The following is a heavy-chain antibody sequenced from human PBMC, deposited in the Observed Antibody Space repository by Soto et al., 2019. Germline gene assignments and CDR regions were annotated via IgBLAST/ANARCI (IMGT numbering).Heavy chain of an antibody. Sequence: GGSLRLSCAASGFTFSSYAMSWVRQAPGKGLEWVSAISGSDDSTNYADSVKGRFTISRDNSKNTLYLQMNSLRADDTAVYYCAKDPEGATPFDYWGQGTLVTVSS. V-gene: IGHV3-23*01. J-gene: IGHJ4*02. CDR1: GFTFSSYA. D-gene: IGHD1-26*01. CDR2: ISGSDDST. CDR3: AKDPEGATPFDY.